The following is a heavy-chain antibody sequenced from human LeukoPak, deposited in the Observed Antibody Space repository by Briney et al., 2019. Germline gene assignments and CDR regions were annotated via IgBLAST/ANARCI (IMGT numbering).Heavy chain of an antibody. D-gene: IGHD4-17*01. J-gene: IGHJ4*02. CDR2: IIPIFGTA. CDR3: ARGFDGDPSYYFDH. Sequence: SVKVSCKASGGTFSSYAISWVRQAPGQGLEWMGRIIPIFGTANYAQKFQGRVTITTDESTSTAYMELSSLRSEDTAVYYCARGFDGDPSYYFDHWGQGTLVTVSS. CDR1: GGTFSSYA. V-gene: IGHV1-69*05.